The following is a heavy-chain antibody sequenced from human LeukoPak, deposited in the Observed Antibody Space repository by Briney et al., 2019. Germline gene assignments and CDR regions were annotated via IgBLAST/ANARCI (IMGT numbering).Heavy chain of an antibody. Sequence: SETLSLTCTVSGGSISSSSYYWGWIRQPPGQGLEWIGEINHSGSTNYNPSLKSRVTISVDTSKNQFSLKLSSVTAADTAVYYCARRGGVVVTAIYRPPYRNAFDIWGQGTMVTVSS. J-gene: IGHJ3*02. CDR1: GGSISSSSYY. V-gene: IGHV4-39*07. CDR3: ARRGGVVVTAIYRPPYRNAFDI. CDR2: INHSGST. D-gene: IGHD2-21*02.